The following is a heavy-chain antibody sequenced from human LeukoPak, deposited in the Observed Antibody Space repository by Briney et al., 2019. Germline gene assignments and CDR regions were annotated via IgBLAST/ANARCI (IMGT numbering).Heavy chain of an antibody. CDR1: GFTFSSYA. CDR2: ISGSGGST. D-gene: IGHD6-13*01. Sequence: GGSLRLSCAASGFTFSSYAMSWVRQAPGKGLEWVSAISGSGGSTYYADSVKGRFTISRDNSKNTLYLQMNSLRAEDTAVYYCAEIGSSSWYRYLAFDIWGQGTMVTVSS. V-gene: IGHV3-23*01. CDR3: AEIGSSSWYRYLAFDI. J-gene: IGHJ3*02.